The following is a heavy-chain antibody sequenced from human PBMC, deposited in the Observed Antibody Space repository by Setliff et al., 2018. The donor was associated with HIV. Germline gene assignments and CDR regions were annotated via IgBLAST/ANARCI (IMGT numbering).Heavy chain of an antibody. V-gene: IGHV4-34*01. CDR2: ITHSGST. CDR1: GGSFSGYY. J-gene: IGHJ6*03. Sequence: PSETLSLTCAVYGGSFSGYYWNWIRQPPGKGLEWIGEITHSGSTNYNPSLETRVTISVDTSKNQFSLKLSSVTVADTAVYYCAKGVACFQYYYYYIDVCGKGTTFTVSS. D-gene: IGHD5-12*01. CDR3: AKGVACFQYYYYYIDV.